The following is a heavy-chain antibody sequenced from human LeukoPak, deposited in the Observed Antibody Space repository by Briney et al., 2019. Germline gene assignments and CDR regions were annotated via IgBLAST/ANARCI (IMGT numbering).Heavy chain of an antibody. CDR2: MNPNSGNT. CDR1: GYTFTSYD. Sequence: ASVKVSCKASGYTFTSYDVNWVRQATGQGLAWMGWMNPNSGNTGYAQKFQGRVTMTRNTSISTAYMELGSLRSEDTAVYYCARGIGTIFGVVVDYWGQGTLVTVSP. D-gene: IGHD3-3*01. V-gene: IGHV1-8*01. CDR3: ARGIGTIFGVVVDY. J-gene: IGHJ4*02.